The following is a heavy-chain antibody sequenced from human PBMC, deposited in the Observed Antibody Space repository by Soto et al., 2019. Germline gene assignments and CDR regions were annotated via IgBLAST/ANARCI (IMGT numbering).Heavy chain of an antibody. D-gene: IGHD2-2*01. CDR2: INHSGST. CDR3: ARGSVVVPAEGYYYYYMDV. Sequence: SETLSLTCAVYGGSFSGYYWSWIRQPPGKGLEWIGEINHSGSTNYNPSLKSRVTISVDTSKNQFSLKLSSVTAADTAVYYCARGSVVVPAEGYYYYYMDVWGKGTTVTVSS. V-gene: IGHV4-34*01. CDR1: GGSFSGYY. J-gene: IGHJ6*03.